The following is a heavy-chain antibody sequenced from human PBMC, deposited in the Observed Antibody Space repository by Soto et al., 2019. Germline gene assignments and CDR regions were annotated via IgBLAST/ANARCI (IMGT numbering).Heavy chain of an antibody. CDR3: AKGSRSSWSPRDDYYYYMDV. CDR1: GGSISSYY. J-gene: IGHJ6*03. V-gene: IGHV4-59*08. CDR2: VYYSGST. D-gene: IGHD6-13*01. Sequence: SETLSLTCTVSGGSISSYYWNWIRQSPGKGPEWIGYVYYSGSTNYNPSFKSRVTISVDTSKNQFSLQLNSVTAADTAVYYCAKGSRSSWSPRDDYYYYMDVWGKGTTVTVS.